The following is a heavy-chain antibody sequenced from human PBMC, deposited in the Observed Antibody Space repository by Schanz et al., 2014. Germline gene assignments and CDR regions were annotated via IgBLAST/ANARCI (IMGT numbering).Heavy chain of an antibody. J-gene: IGHJ4*02. V-gene: IGHV1-18*04. CDR3: ARAAYGGYTSTPLRY. D-gene: IGHD5-12*01. CDR2: INVDNGHT. Sequence: QVHLVQSGAEVKKPGASVKVSCKASGYTFISYGVSWVRQGPEERLEWLGWINVDNGHTDYAQKSQGRVTMTTDTATNTAYMELRSLRLDDTAVYYCARAAYGGYTSTPLRYWGQGTLVTVSS. CDR1: GYTFISYG.